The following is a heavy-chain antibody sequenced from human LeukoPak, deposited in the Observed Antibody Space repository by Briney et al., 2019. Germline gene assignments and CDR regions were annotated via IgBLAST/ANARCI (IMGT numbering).Heavy chain of an antibody. J-gene: IGHJ3*02. D-gene: IGHD1-14*01. Sequence: ASVKVSCKASAYTFTGYYLHWVRQAPGQGLEWMGWIDPNNGDTKYVQKFQGRVTMTRDRSISTAYMELSRLTSDDTAVYYCARRSRNGLDAFDIWGQGTMVTVSS. CDR3: ARRSRNGLDAFDI. CDR1: AYTFTGYY. CDR2: IDPNNGDT. V-gene: IGHV1-2*02.